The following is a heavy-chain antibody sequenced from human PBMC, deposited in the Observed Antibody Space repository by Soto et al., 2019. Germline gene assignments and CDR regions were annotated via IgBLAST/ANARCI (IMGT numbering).Heavy chain of an antibody. CDR1: GFTLSKAW. V-gene: IGHV3-15*07. CDR3: TAKKDVSRGWFDP. D-gene: IGHD2-15*01. J-gene: IGHJ5*02. Sequence: EVPLVESGGGLVQPGGSLRLSCGASGFTLSKAWMNWVRQAPGKGLEWVGRIKNKTYGETTDYAAPVKGRFTISRDDSINTLYLQMDSLKTEDTAFYYCTAKKDVSRGWFDPWGQGTLVTVSS. CDR2: IKNKTYGETT.